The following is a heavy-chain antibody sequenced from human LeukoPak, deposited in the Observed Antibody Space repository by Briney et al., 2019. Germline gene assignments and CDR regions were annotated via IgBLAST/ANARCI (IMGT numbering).Heavy chain of an antibody. CDR1: GGSISSGNYS. D-gene: IGHD3-10*01. CDR3: AREGRGDVFKTSRDY. V-gene: IGHV4-30-4*01. J-gene: IGHJ4*02. CDR2: IYYSGST. Sequence: PSETLSLTCTVSGGSISSGNYSWSWIRQPPGKGLEWIGYIYYSGSTYYNPSLKSRVTISADTSKNQFSLKLSSVTAADTAVYYCAREGRGDVFKTSRDYWGQGTLVTVSS.